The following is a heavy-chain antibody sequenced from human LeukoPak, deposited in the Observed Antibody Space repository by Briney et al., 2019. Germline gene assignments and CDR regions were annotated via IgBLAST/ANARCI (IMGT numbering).Heavy chain of an antibody. CDR2: IYYSGRT. Sequence: PSETLSLTCTVSGDSMRSYYWIWIRQPPGKGLEWIGYIYYSGRTNYNPSLKSRVTISVDTSKNQFSLKLSSVTAADTAVYYCARRGLYGDYLGYMDVWGKGTTVTVSS. V-gene: IGHV4-59*08. D-gene: IGHD4-17*01. CDR3: ARRGLYGDYLGYMDV. J-gene: IGHJ6*03. CDR1: GDSMRSYY.